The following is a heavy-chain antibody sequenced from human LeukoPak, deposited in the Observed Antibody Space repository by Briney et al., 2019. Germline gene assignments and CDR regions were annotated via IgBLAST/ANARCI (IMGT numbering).Heavy chain of an antibody. CDR1: GGSISSYY. CDR3: ARGGTVRNGMDV. V-gene: IGHV4-59*01. CDR2: IYYSGST. D-gene: IGHD1-26*01. J-gene: IGHJ6*02. Sequence: SETLSLTCTVSGGSISSYYWSWIRQPQGKGLEWIGYIYYSGSTNYNPSLKSRVTISVDTSRNQFSLKLSSVTAADTAVYYCARGGTVRNGMDVWGQGTTVTVSS.